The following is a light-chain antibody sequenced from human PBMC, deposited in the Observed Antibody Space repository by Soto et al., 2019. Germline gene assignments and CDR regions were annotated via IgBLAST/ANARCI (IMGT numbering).Light chain of an antibody. CDR2: DAS. J-gene: IGKJ5*01. CDR1: QDITDY. Sequence: DMQMTQSPSSVSASIGDSVTIXXQASQDITDYLNWYQQKPGKAPKLXIYDASNLETGVPSRFSGSGSGTDFTFTISNLQPEDIATYYCQHYDNFPITFGQGTRLEIK. CDR3: QHYDNFPIT. V-gene: IGKV1-33*01.